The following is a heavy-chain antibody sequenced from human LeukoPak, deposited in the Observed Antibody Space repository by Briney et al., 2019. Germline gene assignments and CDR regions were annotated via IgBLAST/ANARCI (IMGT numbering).Heavy chain of an antibody. D-gene: IGHD3-10*01. CDR3: VRESWYGESHFQTNDY. J-gene: IGHJ4*02. CDR1: GYTFTSYG. Sequence: ASVKVSCKASGYTFTSYGISWVRQAPGQGLEWMGWISAYNGNTNYAQKLQGRVTMTTDTSTSTAYMELRSLRSDDTAVYYCVRESWYGESHFQTNDYWGQGTLVTVSS. V-gene: IGHV1-18*01. CDR2: ISAYNGNT.